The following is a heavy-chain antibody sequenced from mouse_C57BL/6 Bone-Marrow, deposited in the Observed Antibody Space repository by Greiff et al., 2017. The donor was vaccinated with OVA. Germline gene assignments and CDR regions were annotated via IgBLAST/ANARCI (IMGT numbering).Heavy chain of an antibody. V-gene: IGHV5-9-1*02. CDR3: TRGGDVGAMDY. Sequence: EVQGVESGEGLVKPGGSLKLSCAASGFTFSSYAMSWVRQTPEKRLEWVAYISSGGDYIYYADTVKGRFTISRDNARNTLYLQMSSLQSEDTAMYYCTRGGDVGAMDYWGQGTSVTVSS. D-gene: IGHD3-3*01. CDR1: GFTFSSYA. CDR2: ISSGGDYI. J-gene: IGHJ4*01.